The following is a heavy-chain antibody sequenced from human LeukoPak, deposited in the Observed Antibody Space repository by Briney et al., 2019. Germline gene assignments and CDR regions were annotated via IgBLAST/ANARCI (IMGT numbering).Heavy chain of an antibody. CDR3: ARAAGRWLQLRILDY. D-gene: IGHD5-24*01. V-gene: IGHV4-34*01. Sequence: SETLSLTCAVNGGSSSVYSWSWIRHPPGKGLEWMGEINLSGSTNYNPSLKSRVTISVDTSKNQFSLKLSSVTAADTAVYYCARAAGRWLQLRILDYWGQGTLVTVSS. J-gene: IGHJ4*02. CDR1: GGSSSVYS. CDR2: INLSGST.